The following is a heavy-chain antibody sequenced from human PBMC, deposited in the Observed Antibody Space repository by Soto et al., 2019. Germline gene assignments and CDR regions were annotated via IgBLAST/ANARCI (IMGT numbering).Heavy chain of an antibody. V-gene: IGHV4-34*01. CDR3: ARGHVFKGNVVVVTAISYFDY. D-gene: IGHD2-21*02. J-gene: IGHJ4*02. CDR2: INHSGST. CDR1: GGSFSGYY. Sequence: KLSETLSLTCAVYGGSFSGYYWSWIRQPPGKGLEWIGEINHSGSTNYNPSLKSRVTISVDTSKNQFSLKLSSVTAADTAVYYCARGHVFKGNVVVVTAISYFDYWGQGTLVTVSS.